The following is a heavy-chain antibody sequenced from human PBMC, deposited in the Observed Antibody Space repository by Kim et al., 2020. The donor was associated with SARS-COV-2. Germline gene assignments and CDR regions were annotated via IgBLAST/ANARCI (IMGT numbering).Heavy chain of an antibody. D-gene: IGHD3-3*01. V-gene: IGHV1-2*06. J-gene: IGHJ4*02. Sequence: ASVKVSCKTSGYSFTGYYIQWVRQAPGQGLEWMGRIDPKSGGTIYSQKLQGRVTMTRDTFTNTAYMDLNSLTSDDTAVYYCARDARVSADYWGQGTVGTV. CDR1: GYSFTGYY. CDR3: ARDARVSADY. CDR2: IDPKSGGT.